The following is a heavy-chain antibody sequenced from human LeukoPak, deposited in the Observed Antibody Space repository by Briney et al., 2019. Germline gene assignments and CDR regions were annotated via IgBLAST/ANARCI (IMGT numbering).Heavy chain of an antibody. J-gene: IGHJ6*02. CDR3: ARGGYCSSTSCYRGYYYHGMDV. V-gene: IGHV3-30-3*01. CDR2: ISYDGSNK. CDR1: GFTFSSYA. Sequence: GGSLRLSCAASGFTFSSYAMHWVRQAPGQGLEWVAVISYDGSNKYYADSVKGRFTISRDNSKNTLYLQMNSLRAEDTAVYYCARGGYCSSTSCYRGYYYHGMDVWGQGTTVTVSS. D-gene: IGHD2-2*02.